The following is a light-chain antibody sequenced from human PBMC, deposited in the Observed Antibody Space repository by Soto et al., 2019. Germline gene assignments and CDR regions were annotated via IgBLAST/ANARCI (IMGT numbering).Light chain of an antibody. V-gene: IGKV4-1*01. J-gene: IGKJ1*01. CDR3: KQYYTTPRT. CDR1: QSVLFSSNNKNY. Sequence: DIVMTQSPDSLAVSLGERATINCKSTQSVLFSSNNKNYLAWYQQKPGQPPKLLIYWASTRESGVPDRFSGSGPGTDFTLNISSLQAEDVAVYYCKQYYTTPRTFGQGTKVDIK. CDR2: WAS.